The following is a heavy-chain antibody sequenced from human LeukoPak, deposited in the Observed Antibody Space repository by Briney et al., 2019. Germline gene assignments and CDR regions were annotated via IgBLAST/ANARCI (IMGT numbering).Heavy chain of an antibody. Sequence: ASVKVSCKASGYTFTGYYMHWVRQAPGQGLEGMGWINPNSGGTNYAPKFQGRVTMTRDTSISTAYMKLSRLRSDDTAVYYCARGWRFLTWFDPWGQGTLVTVSS. V-gene: IGHV1-2*02. J-gene: IGHJ5*02. D-gene: IGHD3-3*01. CDR1: GYTFTGYY. CDR3: ARGWRFLTWFDP. CDR2: INPNSGGT.